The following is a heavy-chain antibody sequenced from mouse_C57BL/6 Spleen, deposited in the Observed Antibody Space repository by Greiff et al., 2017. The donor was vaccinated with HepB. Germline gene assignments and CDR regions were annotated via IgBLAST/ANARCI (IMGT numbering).Heavy chain of an antibody. CDR3: ARRVDYYGSSWYFDV. CDR2: IYWDDDK. J-gene: IGHJ1*03. D-gene: IGHD1-1*01. V-gene: IGHV8-12*01. CDR1: GFSLSTSGMG. Sequence: QVTLKVCGPGILQSSQTLSLTCSFSGFSLSTSGMGVSWIRQPSGKGLEWLAHIYWDDDKRYNPSLKSRLTISKDTSRNQVFLKITSVDTADTATYYCARRVDYYGSSWYFDVWGTGTTVTVSS.